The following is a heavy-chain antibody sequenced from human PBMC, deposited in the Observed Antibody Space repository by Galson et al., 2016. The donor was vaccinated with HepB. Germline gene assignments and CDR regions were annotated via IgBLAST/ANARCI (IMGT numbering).Heavy chain of an antibody. J-gene: IGHJ4*02. CDR1: GITFTTAW. D-gene: IGHD2-8*01. Sequence: SLRLSCAASGITFTTAWMNWVRQTPGKRLEWVGRIKSKTDGGTTDYAAPVKGRFTISRDDSKNTVYLEMNSLKTEDTDVYYCATPPGYYAIAPFDYWGRGTLVTVSS. CDR3: ATPPGYYAIAPFDY. V-gene: IGHV3-15*01. CDR2: IKSKTDGGTT.